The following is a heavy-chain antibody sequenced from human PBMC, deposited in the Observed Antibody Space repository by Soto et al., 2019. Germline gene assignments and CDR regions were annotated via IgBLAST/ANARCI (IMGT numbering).Heavy chain of an antibody. CDR2: IYYSGST. CDR1: GGSISSGGYY. Sequence: SETLSLTCTVSGGSISSGGYYWSWIRQHPGKGLEWIGYIYYSGSTYYNPSLKSRVTISVDTSKNQFSLKLSSVTAADTAVYYCARDVTIFGVGPGSYYYGMDVWGQGTTVTVSS. CDR3: ARDVTIFGVGPGSYYYGMDV. J-gene: IGHJ6*02. D-gene: IGHD3-3*01. V-gene: IGHV4-31*03.